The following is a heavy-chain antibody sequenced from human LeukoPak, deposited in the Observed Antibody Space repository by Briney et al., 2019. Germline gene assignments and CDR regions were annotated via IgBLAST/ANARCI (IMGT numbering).Heavy chain of an antibody. Sequence: PSQTLSLTCTVSGGSISSGSYYWSWIRQPAGKGLEWIGRIYTSGSTNYNPSLKSRVTISVDTSKNQFSLKLSSVTAADTAVYYCARMGLTRYGSGSYWLGYYMDVWGKGTTVTVSS. CDR1: GGSISSGSYY. J-gene: IGHJ6*03. CDR2: IYTSGST. CDR3: ARMGLTRYGSGSYWLGYYMDV. V-gene: IGHV4-61*02. D-gene: IGHD3-10*01.